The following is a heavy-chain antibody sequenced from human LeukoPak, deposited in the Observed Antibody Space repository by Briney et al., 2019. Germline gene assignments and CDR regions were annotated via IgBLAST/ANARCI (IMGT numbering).Heavy chain of an antibody. Sequence: GGSLRLSCAASGFTFSSYSMNWVRQAPGKGLEWVSSISSSSSYIYYADSVKGRFTISRDNAKNPLYLQMNSLRAEDTAVYYCARGADEWWFSDAFDIWGQGTMVTVSS. D-gene: IGHD2-15*01. CDR3: ARGADEWWFSDAFDI. CDR2: ISSSSSYI. J-gene: IGHJ3*02. CDR1: GFTFSSYS. V-gene: IGHV3-21*01.